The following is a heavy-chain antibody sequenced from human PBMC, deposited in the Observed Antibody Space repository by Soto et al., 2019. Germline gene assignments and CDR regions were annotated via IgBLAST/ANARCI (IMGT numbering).Heavy chain of an antibody. CDR3: VRVVAIPGYPDN. V-gene: IGHV1-69*13. J-gene: IGHJ4*02. CDR1: GGTFSSYA. CDR2: IVPIVDTS. D-gene: IGHD5-12*01. Sequence: QVQLVQSGAEVRQPASSVKVSCKISGGTFSSYAISWVRLAPGQGLEWMGGIVPIVDTSTYAQKFQGRVTITADESTSTVYMELSSLRSDDTAVYYCVRVVAIPGYPDNWGQGTLVTVSS.